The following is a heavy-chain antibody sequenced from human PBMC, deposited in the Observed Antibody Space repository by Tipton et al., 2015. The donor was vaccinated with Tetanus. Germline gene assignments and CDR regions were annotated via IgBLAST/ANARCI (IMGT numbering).Heavy chain of an antibody. J-gene: IGHJ4*02. Sequence: TLSLTCAVYGGSFSNYYWSWIRQPAGKGLEWVGHISNGNTDYSTSLKSRVTLSVDLSKNQFSLQLRAVTAADTAVYYCARGITDGYNRRLDYWGQGLRVAVS. D-gene: IGHD5-24*01. CDR1: GGSFSNYY. V-gene: IGHV4-59*10. CDR3: ARGITDGYNRRLDY. CDR2: ISNGNT.